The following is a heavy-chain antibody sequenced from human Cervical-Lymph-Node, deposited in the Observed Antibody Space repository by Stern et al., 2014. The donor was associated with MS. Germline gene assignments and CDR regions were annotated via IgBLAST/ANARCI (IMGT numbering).Heavy chain of an antibody. CDR2: ITSDASKE. D-gene: IGHD3-10*01. J-gene: IGHJ4*02. CDR3: VPGSGAFDS. Sequence: VQLVESGGGLVPPGRSLRLSCATSGFTFSSFAMHWVRPAPGQGLEWVAGITSDASKEDYADSVRGRFTISRASSSRTWYLDMTSLRVEDTALYYCVPGSGAFDSWGQGTLVIVSS. V-gene: IGHV3-30*03. CDR1: GFTFSSFA.